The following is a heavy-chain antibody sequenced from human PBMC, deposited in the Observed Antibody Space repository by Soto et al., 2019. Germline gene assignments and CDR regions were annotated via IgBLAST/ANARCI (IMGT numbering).Heavy chain of an antibody. CDR3: ARGGGPDIAYGMDV. CDR2: IYHSGST. CDR1: GGSFSGYY. Sequence: SETLSLTCAVYGGSFSGYYWSWVRQPPGKGLKWIGEIYHSGSTTYNPSLKSRVTISVDKSKNQFSLKLKSVTAADTAIYYCARGGGPDIAYGMDVWGQGTTVTVSS. D-gene: IGHD5-12*01. J-gene: IGHJ6*02. V-gene: IGHV4-34*01.